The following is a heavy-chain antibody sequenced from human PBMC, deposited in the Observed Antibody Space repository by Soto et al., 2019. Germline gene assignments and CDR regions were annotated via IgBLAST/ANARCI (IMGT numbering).Heavy chain of an antibody. CDR1: GFTFKSYA. CDR2: IXGSXXSX. D-gene: IGHD5-18*01. J-gene: IGHJ4*02. Sequence: GSLRLPCAASGFTFKSYAMSWVRQAPGKGLEWVSAIXGSXXSXXXXXSXXGRFTISRDNSKNTLYLQMNSLRAEDTAVYYCAKDRDTAMVGSYFDYWGQGTLVTASS. CDR3: AKDRDTAMVGSYFDY. V-gene: IGHV3-23*01.